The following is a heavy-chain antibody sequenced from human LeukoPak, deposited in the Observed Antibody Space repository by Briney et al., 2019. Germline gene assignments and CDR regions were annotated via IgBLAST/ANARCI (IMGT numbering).Heavy chain of an antibody. J-gene: IGHJ4*02. D-gene: IGHD3-10*01. CDR1: GFTFSSYG. Sequence: GGSLRLSCAASGFTFSSYGMHWVRQAPGKGLEWVAVISYDGSNKYYADSVKGRFTISRDNSKNTLYLQMNSLRAEDTAVYYCARDLGPYYYGSGPADNWGQGTLVTVSS. CDR2: ISYDGSNK. V-gene: IGHV3-30*03. CDR3: ARDLGPYYYGSGPADN.